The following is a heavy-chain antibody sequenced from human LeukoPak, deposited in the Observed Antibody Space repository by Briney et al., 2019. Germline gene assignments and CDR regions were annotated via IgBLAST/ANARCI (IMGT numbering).Heavy chain of an antibody. CDR2: IYYTGIT. J-gene: IGHJ4*02. CDR1: GGSISNYY. Sequence: SETLSLTCTVTGGSISNYYWSWIRQPPGKGLECIGYIYYTGITNYNPSLKSRVTISVDTSRNQLSLQLSSVTAADTAVYYCARHEDNGDYPLDYWGQGTLVTVSS. D-gene: IGHD4-17*01. CDR3: ARHEDNGDYPLDY. V-gene: IGHV4-59*08.